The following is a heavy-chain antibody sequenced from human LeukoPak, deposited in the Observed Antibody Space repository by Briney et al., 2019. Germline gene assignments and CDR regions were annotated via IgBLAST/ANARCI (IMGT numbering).Heavy chain of an antibody. J-gene: IGHJ4*02. CDR3: AKAVIPSSSWWAFDY. D-gene: IGHD6-13*01. CDR2: ISGSGGST. Sequence: PGGSLRLSCAASGFTFSSYAMSWVRQAPGKGLEWVSAISGSGGSTYYADSVKGRFTISRDNSKNTLYLQMNSLRAEDTAVYYCAKAVIPSSSWWAFDYWGQGTLVTVSS. V-gene: IGHV3-23*01. CDR1: GFTFSSYA.